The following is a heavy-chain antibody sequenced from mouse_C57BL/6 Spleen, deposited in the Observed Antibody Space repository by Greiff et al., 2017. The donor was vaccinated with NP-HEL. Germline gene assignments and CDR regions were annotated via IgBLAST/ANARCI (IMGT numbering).Heavy chain of an antibody. CDR1: GYTFTSYW. D-gene: IGHD3-3*01. V-gene: IGHV1-50*01. CDR2: IDPSDSYT. CDR3: ARRSPLGRAMDY. J-gene: IGHJ4*01. Sequence: VQLQQSGAELVKPGASVKLSCKASGYTFTSYWMQWVKQRPGQGLEWIGEIDPSDSYTNYNQKFKGKATLTVDTSSSTAYMQLSSLTSEDAAVYYCARRSPLGRAMDYWGQGTSVTVSS.